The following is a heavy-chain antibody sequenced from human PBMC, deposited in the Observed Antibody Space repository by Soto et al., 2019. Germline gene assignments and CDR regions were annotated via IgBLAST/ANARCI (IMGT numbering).Heavy chain of an antibody. V-gene: IGHV3-74*01. CDR2: INGDGSST. D-gene: IGHD3-10*01. CDR1: GFIYSNYW. CDR3: ARGARGFYYFDY. Sequence: EVQLVESGGGLVQPGGSLRLSCAASGFIYSNYWMHWVRQVSGKGLVWVSRINGDGSSTNYADSVKGRFTISRDNAKNTVYLHMNTLRAEDTAVYYCARGARGFYYFDYWGQGILVTVSS. J-gene: IGHJ4*02.